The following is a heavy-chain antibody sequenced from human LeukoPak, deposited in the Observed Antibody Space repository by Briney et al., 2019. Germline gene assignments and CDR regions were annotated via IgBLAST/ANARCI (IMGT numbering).Heavy chain of an antibody. CDR1: GFTFTSSA. CDR3: AAGQPTGIEVDAFDI. V-gene: IGHV1-58*01. J-gene: IGHJ3*02. Sequence: ASVTVSCKASGFTFTSSAVQWVRQARGQRLEWIGWIVVGSGNTNYAQKFQERVTITRDMSTSTAYMELSSLRSEDTAVYYCAAGQPTGIEVDAFDIWGQGTMVTVSS. CDR2: IVVGSGNT. D-gene: IGHD1-14*01.